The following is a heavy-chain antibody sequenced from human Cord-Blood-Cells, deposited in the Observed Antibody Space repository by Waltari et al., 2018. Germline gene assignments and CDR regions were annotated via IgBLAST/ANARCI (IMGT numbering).Heavy chain of an antibody. D-gene: IGHD3-16*01. CDR3: ARGQRLGMGEVY. J-gene: IGHJ4*02. CDR2: INHSGST. CDR1: GGSFSGYY. V-gene: IGHV4-34*01. Sequence: VQLQQWGAGLLKPSETLSLTGAVSGGSFSGYYWSWIRQPPGKGLEWIGEINHSGSTNYNPSLKSRVTISVDTSKNQFSLKLSSVTAADTAVYYCARGQRLGMGEVYWGQGTLVTVSS.